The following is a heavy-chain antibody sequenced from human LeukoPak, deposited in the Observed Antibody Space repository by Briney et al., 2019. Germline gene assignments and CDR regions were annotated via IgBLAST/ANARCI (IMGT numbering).Heavy chain of an antibody. CDR3: ASEHSGNYYRPFDY. CDR2: ISSSSLYI. J-gene: IGHJ4*02. Sequence: PGGSLRLSCAASGFTFSSYAMSWVRQAPGKGLEWVSSISSSSLYIYYADSVKGRFTISRDNAKNSLYLQMNSLRAEDTAVYYCASEHSGNYYRPFDYWGQGTLVTVSS. D-gene: IGHD1-26*01. CDR1: GFTFSSYA. V-gene: IGHV3-21*01.